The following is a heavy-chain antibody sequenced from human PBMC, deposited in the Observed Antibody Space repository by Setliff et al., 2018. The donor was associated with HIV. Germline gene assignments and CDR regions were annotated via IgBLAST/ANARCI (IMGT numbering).Heavy chain of an antibody. CDR3: ARHNVITYGGLFFDYYYYGMDV. Sequence: PSEPLSLTCAVSGYSLSSGYYWGWIRQPPGKGLEWIGSIYHSGSTYYNPSLKSRVTISVDTSKNQFSLKLSSVTAADTAVYYCARHNVITYGGLFFDYYYYGMDVWAHGTTVTVSS. J-gene: IGHJ6*02. CDR1: GYSLSSGYY. CDR2: IYHSGST. D-gene: IGHD3-16*01. V-gene: IGHV4-38-2*01.